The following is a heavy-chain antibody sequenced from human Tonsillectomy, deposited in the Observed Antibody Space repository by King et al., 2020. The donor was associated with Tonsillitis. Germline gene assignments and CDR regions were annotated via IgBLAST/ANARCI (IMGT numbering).Heavy chain of an antibody. CDR2: ISWNSGSI. CDR1: GFTFDDYA. V-gene: IGHV3-9*01. J-gene: IGHJ2*01. CDR3: AKDIWRDRVHWFFDL. Sequence: EVQLVESGGGLVQPGRSLRLSCAASGFTFDDYAMHWVRQAPGKGLEWVSGISWNSGSIGYADSVKGRFTISRDNAKNSLYLQMNSLRAEDTALYYCAKDIWRDRVHWFFDLWGRGTLVTVSS. D-gene: IGHD1-14*01.